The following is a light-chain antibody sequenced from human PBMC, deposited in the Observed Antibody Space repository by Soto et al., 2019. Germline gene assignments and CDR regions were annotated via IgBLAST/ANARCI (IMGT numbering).Light chain of an antibody. CDR3: QQDNNWPGT. Sequence: EIMMTQSPVTLSVSPGERATLSCRASQSVSSNLAWYQQKLCQAPRLLIYGASTRATDIPARFSGSGSGTESSLTINSLQSEDFAVYYCQQDNNWPGTFGQGTKVEIK. V-gene: IGKV3-15*01. J-gene: IGKJ1*01. CDR2: GAS. CDR1: QSVSSN.